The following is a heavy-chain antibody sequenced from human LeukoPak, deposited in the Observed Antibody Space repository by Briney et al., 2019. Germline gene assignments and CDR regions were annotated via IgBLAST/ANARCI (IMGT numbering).Heavy chain of an antibody. Sequence: SETLSLTCTVSGFSISNDYYWTWLRQPPGRGLEWIGGIYHSGTTYYNPSLRGRVSISLDTSKTQFSLKLSSVTAADTAIYYCARGKAYSGSYYGIYDYWGQGTLVTVSS. CDR1: GFSISNDYY. J-gene: IGHJ4*02. CDR2: IYHSGTT. D-gene: IGHD1-26*01. V-gene: IGHV4-38-2*02. CDR3: ARGKAYSGSYYGIYDY.